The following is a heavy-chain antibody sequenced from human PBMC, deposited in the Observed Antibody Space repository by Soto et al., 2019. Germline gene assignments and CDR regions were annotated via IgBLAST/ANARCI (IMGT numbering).Heavy chain of an antibody. D-gene: IGHD3-16*01. J-gene: IGHJ4*02. Sequence: QVQLQESGPGLVKPSETLSLTCTVSGGSVSSGSYYWSWIRQPPGKGLEWIGYIYYSGSTNYNPSLMSRVTISVDTSKNQFSLKLSSVTAADTAVYYCARDGVMQFDYWGQGTLVTVSS. CDR2: IYYSGST. V-gene: IGHV4-61*01. CDR1: GGSVSSGSYY. CDR3: ARDGVMQFDY.